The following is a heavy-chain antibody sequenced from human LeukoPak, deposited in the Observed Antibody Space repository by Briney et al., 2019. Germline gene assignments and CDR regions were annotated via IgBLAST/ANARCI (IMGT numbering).Heavy chain of an antibody. CDR2: IDPSDSYT. J-gene: IGHJ4*02. V-gene: IGHV5-10-1*01. Sequence: GESLKISCKGSGYSFTSYWISWVRQMPGKGLEWMGRIDPSDSYTNYSPSFQGHVTISADKSISTVYLQWSSLKASDTAMYYCATLGDYDILTGSLDYWGQGTLVTVSS. CDR1: GYSFTSYW. CDR3: ATLGDYDILTGSLDY. D-gene: IGHD3-9*01.